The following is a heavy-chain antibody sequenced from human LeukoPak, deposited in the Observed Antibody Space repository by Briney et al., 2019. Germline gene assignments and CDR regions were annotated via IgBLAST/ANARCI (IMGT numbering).Heavy chain of an antibody. CDR3: ARAQKLRNYDFWSGYPHWFDP. V-gene: IGHV1-24*01. Sequence: ASVKVSCKVSGYTLTELSMHWVRQAPGKGLEWMGGFDPEDGETIYAQKFQGRVTMTEDTSTDTAYMELSSLRSEDTAVYYCARAQKLRNYDFWSGYPHWFDPWGQGTLVTVSS. CDR2: FDPEDGET. J-gene: IGHJ5*02. CDR1: GYTLTELS. D-gene: IGHD3-3*01.